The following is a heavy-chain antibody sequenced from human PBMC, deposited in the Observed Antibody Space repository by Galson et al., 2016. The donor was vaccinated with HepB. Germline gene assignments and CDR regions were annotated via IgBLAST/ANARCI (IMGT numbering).Heavy chain of an antibody. V-gene: IGHV4-61*08. CDR1: GASVSSTGYY. Sequence: ETLSLTCTVSGASVSSTGYYWSWIRQPPGKGLEWIGYIFYFDNTNYNPSLKSRVTISVDTSKNQFSLKLNSVTAADTAVYYCASDSPYGNFWGQGTLATVSS. CDR3: ASDSPYGNF. D-gene: IGHD3-10*01. CDR2: IFYFDNT. J-gene: IGHJ4*02.